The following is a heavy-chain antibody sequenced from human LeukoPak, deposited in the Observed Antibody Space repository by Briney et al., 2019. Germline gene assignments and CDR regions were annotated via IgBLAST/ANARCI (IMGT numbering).Heavy chain of an antibody. CDR3: ARQVASWFDP. D-gene: IGHD2-15*01. V-gene: IGHV3-21*01. J-gene: IGHJ5*02. CDR1: GFTFSSYS. CDR2: ISSSSSYI. Sequence: GGSLRLSCAASGFTFSSYSMNWVRRAPGKGLEWVSSISSSSSYIYYADSVKGRFTISRDNAKNSLYLQMNSLRAEDTAVCYCARQVASWFDPWGQGTLVTVSS.